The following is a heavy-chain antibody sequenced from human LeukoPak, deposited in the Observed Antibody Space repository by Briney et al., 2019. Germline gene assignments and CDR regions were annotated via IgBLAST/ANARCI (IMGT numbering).Heavy chain of an antibody. CDR2: IKQDGSEK. D-gene: IGHD6-6*01. CDR1: GFTFSSYW. V-gene: IGHV3-7*01. Sequence: GGSLRLSCAASGFTFSSYWMSWVRQAPGKGLEWVANIKQDGSEKYYVDSVKGRFTLSRDNAKNSLYLQMNSLRAEDTAVYYCARDHWYSSSSNYYMDVWGKGTTVTVSS. J-gene: IGHJ6*03. CDR3: ARDHWYSSSSNYYMDV.